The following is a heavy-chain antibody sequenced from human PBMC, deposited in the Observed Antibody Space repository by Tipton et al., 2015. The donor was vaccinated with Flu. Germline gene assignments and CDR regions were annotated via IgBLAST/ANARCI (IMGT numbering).Heavy chain of an antibody. Sequence: VQPSETLSLTCAVYGGSFSGYYWSWIRQPPGKGLEWIGEINHSGSTNYNPSLKSRVTISVDTSKNQFSLKLSSVTAADTAVYYCARDSSGYSIFFDYWGQGTLVTVSS. CDR3: ARDSSGYSIFFDY. CDR1: GGSFSGYY. D-gene: IGHD3-22*01. V-gene: IGHV4-34*01. CDR2: INHSGST. J-gene: IGHJ4*01.